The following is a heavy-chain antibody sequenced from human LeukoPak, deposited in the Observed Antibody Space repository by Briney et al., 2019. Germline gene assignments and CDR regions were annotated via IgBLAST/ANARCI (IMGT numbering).Heavy chain of an antibody. CDR1: GFTFSSYG. CDR2: IWYDGSNK. CDR3: AKDAPEYSSSWYWFDP. D-gene: IGHD6-13*01. V-gene: IGHV3-33*06. J-gene: IGHJ5*02. Sequence: PGRSLRLSCAASGFTFSSYGMHWVRQAPGKGLEWVALIWYDGSNKYYADSVKGRLTISRDNSKNTLYLQMNSLRAEDTAVYYCAKDAPEYSSSWYWFDPWGQGTLVTVSS.